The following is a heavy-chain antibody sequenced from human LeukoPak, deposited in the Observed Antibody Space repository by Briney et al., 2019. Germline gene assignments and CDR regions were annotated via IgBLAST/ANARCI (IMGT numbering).Heavy chain of an antibody. CDR3: ARAVNYYDSSGYQY. CDR1: GFTFSTYG. D-gene: IGHD3-22*01. J-gene: IGHJ4*02. V-gene: IGHV3-33*01. CDR2: IWFDGSNK. Sequence: GGSLRLSCAASGFTFSTYGMHWVRQAPGKGLEWVAVIWFDGSNKYYADSVKGRFTISRDNSKNTLYLQMNSLRAEDTAVYYCARAVNYYDSSGYQYWGQGTLVTVSS.